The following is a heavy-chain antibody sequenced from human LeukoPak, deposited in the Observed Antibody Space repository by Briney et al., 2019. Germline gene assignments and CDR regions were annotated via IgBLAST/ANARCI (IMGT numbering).Heavy chain of an antibody. CDR1: GFTVSSNY. J-gene: IGHJ4*02. V-gene: IGHV3-66*01. CDR2: IYSGGST. CDR3: AKATGYSGSYSGNFDY. D-gene: IGHD1-26*01. Sequence: PGGSLRLSCAASGFTVSSNYMSWVRQAPGKGLEWVSVIYSGGSTYYADSVKGRFTISRDNSKNTLYLQMNSLRAEDTAVYYCAKATGYSGSYSGNFDYWGQGTLVTVSS.